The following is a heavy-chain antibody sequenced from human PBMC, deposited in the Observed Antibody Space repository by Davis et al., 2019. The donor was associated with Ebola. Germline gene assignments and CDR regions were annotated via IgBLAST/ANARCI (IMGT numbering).Heavy chain of an antibody. J-gene: IGHJ4*02. Sequence: SETLSLTCAVSGGSISSSNWWSWIRQPPGKGLEWIGYIYYSGRTTYNPSLKSRVTISIDTSKNQFSLKLSSVTAADTAVYYCARQYSSSSSTDYWGQGTLVTVSS. CDR3: ARQYSSSSSTDY. D-gene: IGHD6-6*01. V-gene: IGHV4-61*01. CDR2: IYYSGRT. CDR1: GGSISSSNW.